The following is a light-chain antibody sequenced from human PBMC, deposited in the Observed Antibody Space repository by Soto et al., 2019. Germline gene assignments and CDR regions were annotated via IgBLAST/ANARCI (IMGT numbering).Light chain of an antibody. V-gene: IGKV1-39*01. CDR2: GAS. CDR1: ESISKY. Sequence: DLQMTQSPSSLSASVGDRVTITCRASESISKYLNWYQQKPGKAPKLLIYGASRLQSGVPSRFSGSGSGTDFTLTISSLQPEDFATYCCHQSYSKPFTFGQGTQLEIK. J-gene: IGKJ2*01. CDR3: HQSYSKPFT.